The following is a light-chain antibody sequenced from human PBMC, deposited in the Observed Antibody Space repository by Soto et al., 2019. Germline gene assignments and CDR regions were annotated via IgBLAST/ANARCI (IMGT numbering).Light chain of an antibody. V-gene: IGKV1-5*03. J-gene: IGKJ1*01. CDR1: QSISSW. Sequence: DIQMTQSPSTLSASVGDRVTITCRASQSISSWLAWYQQKPRKAPKLLIYKASTLESGVPSRFSGSGSGTEFTLTVSSLQPDDFATYYCQQYNSFPVAFGQGTKVEIK. CDR3: QQYNSFPVA. CDR2: KAS.